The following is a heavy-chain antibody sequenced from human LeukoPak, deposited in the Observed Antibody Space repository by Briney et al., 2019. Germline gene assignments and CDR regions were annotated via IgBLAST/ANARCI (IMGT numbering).Heavy chain of an antibody. D-gene: IGHD3-10*01. J-gene: IGHJ5*02. CDR2: MNPNSGNT. Sequence: ASVKVSCKASGDTFSSYDINWVRQATGQGLEWMGGMNPNSGNTGYAQKFQGRVTMTRNTSVSTAYMELSSLRSEDTAVYYCAKVSMVRGAAPYNWFDPWGKGPLVTVS. V-gene: IGHV1-8*01. CDR3: AKVSMVRGAAPYNWFDP. CDR1: GDTFSSYD.